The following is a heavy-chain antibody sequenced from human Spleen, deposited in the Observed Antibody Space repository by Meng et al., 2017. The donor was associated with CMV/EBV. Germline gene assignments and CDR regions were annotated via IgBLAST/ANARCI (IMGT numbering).Heavy chain of an antibody. CDR2: LNPDTGAT. D-gene: IGHD2-21*01. CDR3: ARGGPPPGVRHTVVVPPAVPLFDD. J-gene: IGHJ4*02. CDR1: GYTVTDYF. Sequence: ASVKVSCKASGYTVTDYFLHWARQAPGQGLEWMGWLNPDTGATNYAEKFQGRITLTRDTSLTTAYMDLGRLTSDDTAVYYCARGGPPPGVRHTVVVPPAVPLFDDWGQGTLVTVSS. V-gene: IGHV1-2*02.